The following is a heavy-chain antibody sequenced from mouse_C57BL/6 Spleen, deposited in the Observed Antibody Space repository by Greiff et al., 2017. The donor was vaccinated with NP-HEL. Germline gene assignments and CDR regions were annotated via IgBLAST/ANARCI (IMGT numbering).Heavy chain of an antibody. Sequence: QVQLQQSGAELARPGASVKLSCKASGYTFTSYGISWVKQRTGQGLEWIGDIYPRSGNTYYNEKFKGKATLTADKSSSTAYMELRSLTSEDSAVYFCARSAIADWGQGTLVTVSA. CDR3: ARSAIAD. CDR1: GYTFTSYG. V-gene: IGHV1-81*01. CDR2: IYPRSGNT. J-gene: IGHJ3*01.